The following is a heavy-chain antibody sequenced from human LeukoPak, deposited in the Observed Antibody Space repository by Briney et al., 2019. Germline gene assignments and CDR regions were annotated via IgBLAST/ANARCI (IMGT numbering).Heavy chain of an antibody. CDR3: ASHNTYGGNPRYDAFDI. Sequence: GASVKVSCKASGYTFTSYGISWVRQAPGQGLEWMGWISAYNGNTNYAQKLQGRVTMTIDTSTSTAYMELRSLRSDDTAVYYCASHNTYGGNPRYDAFDIWGQGTMVTVSS. V-gene: IGHV1-18*01. D-gene: IGHD4-23*01. CDR2: ISAYNGNT. CDR1: GYTFTSYG. J-gene: IGHJ3*02.